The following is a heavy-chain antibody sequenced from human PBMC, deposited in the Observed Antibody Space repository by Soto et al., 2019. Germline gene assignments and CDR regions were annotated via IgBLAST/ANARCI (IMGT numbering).Heavy chain of an antibody. CDR2: IMPIFGTA. CDR1: GGTFKSYA. V-gene: IGHV1-69*12. Sequence: QVQLVQSGAEVKKPGASVKVSCKASGGTFKSYAISCVRQAPGQGLEWLGGIMPIFGTADYAQKFQGRVTITADESTITAYMELSSLTSEDTAVYYCANWRDTAPPVGNSYYGMDIWGQGTTVTVS. J-gene: IGHJ6*02. CDR3: ANWRDTAPPVGNSYYGMDI. D-gene: IGHD1-1*01.